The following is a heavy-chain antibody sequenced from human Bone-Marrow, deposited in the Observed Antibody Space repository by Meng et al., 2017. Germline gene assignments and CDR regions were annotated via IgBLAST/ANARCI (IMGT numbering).Heavy chain of an antibody. CDR1: GYNFPDYY. Sequence: QVQLVQSAAGVRKPGASVKVSCKPSGYNFPDYYIHWGRRAPGQGLEWMGRINPKSGDTHYAQKFQARVTMTGDTSISTAYMELSGLRSEDTAVYYCARGPSGSYPLEYFQHWGQGTLVTVSS. CDR3: ARGPSGSYPLEYFQH. CDR2: INPKSGDT. V-gene: IGHV1-2*06. J-gene: IGHJ1*01. D-gene: IGHD1-26*01.